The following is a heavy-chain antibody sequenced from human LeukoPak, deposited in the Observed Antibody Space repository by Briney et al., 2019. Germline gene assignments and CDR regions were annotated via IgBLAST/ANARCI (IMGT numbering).Heavy chain of an antibody. Sequence: GESMKISCKGSGYRFTSYWIGWVRQMPGKGLEWMGSIYPGDSDTRYSPSFQGQVTISADKSISTAYLQWSSLKASDTAMYYCARSTYYYDSSGYRWPDAFDIWGQGTMVTVSS. D-gene: IGHD3-22*01. CDR2: IYPGDSDT. J-gene: IGHJ3*02. CDR1: GYRFTSYW. CDR3: ARSTYYYDSSGYRWPDAFDI. V-gene: IGHV5-51*01.